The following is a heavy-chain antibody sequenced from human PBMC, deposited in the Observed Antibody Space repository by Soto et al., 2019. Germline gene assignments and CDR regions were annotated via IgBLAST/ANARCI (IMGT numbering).Heavy chain of an antibody. CDR3: ARVNARESIAVAAV. V-gene: IGHV3-74*01. D-gene: IGHD6-19*01. J-gene: IGHJ1*01. CDR2: INTDGSGT. Sequence: GGSLRLSCAASGFTFSSDWMHWVRQAPGKGLVWVSRINTDGSGTSYADSVKGRFTISRDNAKNTLYLQMNSLRAEDTAVYYCARVNARESIAVAAVWGQGTLVTVSS. CDR1: GFTFSSDW.